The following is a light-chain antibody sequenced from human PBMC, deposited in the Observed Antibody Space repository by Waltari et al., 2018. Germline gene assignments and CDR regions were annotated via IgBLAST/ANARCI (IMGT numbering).Light chain of an antibody. CDR2: ENN. CDR3: GTWDSSLSVGV. CDR1: SPNIGNNY. Sequence: QSVLTQPPSVSAAPGQRVTISCSGGSPNIGNNYVSWYQQFPGTAPKLLIYENNKRPSGIPDRFSGSKSGTSVTLDIHGLQTGDEANYYCGTWDSSLSVGVLGGGTKVTVL. V-gene: IGLV1-51*01. J-gene: IGLJ3*02.